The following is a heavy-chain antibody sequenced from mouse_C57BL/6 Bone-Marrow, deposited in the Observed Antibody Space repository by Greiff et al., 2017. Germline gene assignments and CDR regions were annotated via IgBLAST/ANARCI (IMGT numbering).Heavy chain of an antibody. D-gene: IGHD1-1*01. V-gene: IGHV7-3*01. CDR2: IRNKANGYTT. J-gene: IGHJ2*01. CDR1: GFTFTDYY. Sequence: EVQVVESGGGLVQPGGSLSLSCAASGFTFTDYYMSWVRQPPGKALEWLGFIRNKANGYTTEYSASVKGRFTISRDNSQSILYLQMNALRAEDSATYYCARWDYGSSYFDYWGQGTTLTVSS. CDR3: ARWDYGSSYFDY.